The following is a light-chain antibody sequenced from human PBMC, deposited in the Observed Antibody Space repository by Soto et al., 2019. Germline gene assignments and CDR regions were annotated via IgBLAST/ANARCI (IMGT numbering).Light chain of an antibody. Sequence: EIVLTQSPGTLSLSPGERATLSCRASQSVSSSYLAWYQQKPGQAPRLLIYGASSRATGIPDRFSCSWSGTDFTLTIRRLEPEDFAVYYCQQYGSSPYTFGQGTKLEIK. V-gene: IGKV3-20*01. CDR1: QSVSSSY. CDR3: QQYGSSPYT. J-gene: IGKJ2*01. CDR2: GAS.